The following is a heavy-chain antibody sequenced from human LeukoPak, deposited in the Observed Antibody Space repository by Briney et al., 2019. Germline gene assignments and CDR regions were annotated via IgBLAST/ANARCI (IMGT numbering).Heavy chain of an antibody. V-gene: IGHV3-48*04. Sequence: GGSLRLSCAASGFTFSSYGMHWVRQAPGKGLEWVSYISSSGSTIYYADSVKGRFTISRDNPKNSLYLQMNSLRAEDTAVYYCAELGITMIGGVWGKGTTVTISS. CDR3: AELGITMIGGV. CDR1: GFTFSSYG. J-gene: IGHJ6*04. CDR2: ISSSGSTI. D-gene: IGHD3-10*02.